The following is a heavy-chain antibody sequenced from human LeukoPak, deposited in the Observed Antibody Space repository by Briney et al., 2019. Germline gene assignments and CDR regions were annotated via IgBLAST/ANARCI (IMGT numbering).Heavy chain of an antibody. CDR1: GFTFSSYS. CDR3: ARDGRIEGPLDN. D-gene: IGHD1-26*01. V-gene: IGHV3-48*01. J-gene: IGHJ4*02. Sequence: PGGSLRLSCAASGFTFSSYSMNWVRQAPGKGLEWVSYISSSSSTIYCADSVKGRFTISRDNAKNSLYLQMNSLRAEETAVYYLARDGRIEGPLDNGGKETLFTVPP. CDR2: ISSSSSTI.